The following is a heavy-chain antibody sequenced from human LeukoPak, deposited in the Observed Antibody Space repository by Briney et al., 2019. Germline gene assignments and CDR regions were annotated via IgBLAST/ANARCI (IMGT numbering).Heavy chain of an antibody. CDR3: ARLTVPAAIGPYYYSGMDV. Sequence: GGSRRLSCAASGFTFSTYSMTWVRQAPGRGLEWFSSISSSGTYIDYADSVKGRFTISRDNARDSLYLQMNSLRAEDTAVYYCARLTVPAAIGPYYYSGMDVWGQGTTVTVSS. CDR2: ISSSGTYI. V-gene: IGHV3-21*01. CDR1: GFTFSTYS. J-gene: IGHJ6*02. D-gene: IGHD2-2*01.